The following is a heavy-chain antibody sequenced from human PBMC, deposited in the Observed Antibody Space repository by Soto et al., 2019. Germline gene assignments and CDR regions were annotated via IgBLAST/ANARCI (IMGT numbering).Heavy chain of an antibody. J-gene: IGHJ4*02. V-gene: IGHV3-23*01. CDR2: TRGSGGTT. D-gene: IGHD3-10*01. CDR3: ANSPRAYFPITFDC. Sequence: EVQLLESGGGLVQPGGSLRLSCAASGFTFRGYAMSWVRQAPGKGLEWVSATRGSGGTTHYADSVKGRFTVSRDNSNSTLYMHRNSLRVEDMYICDYANSPRAYFPITFDCWGPGTLVAVSS. CDR1: GFTFRGYA.